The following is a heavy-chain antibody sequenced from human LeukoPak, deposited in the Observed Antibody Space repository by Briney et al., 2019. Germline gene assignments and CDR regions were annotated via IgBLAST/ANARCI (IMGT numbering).Heavy chain of an antibody. V-gene: IGHV4-34*01. CDR2: INHSGST. CDR3: ASTDSSGYYYGSLVLFDY. J-gene: IGHJ4*02. Sequence: RSETLSLTCAVYGGSFSGYYWSWIRQPPGKGLEWIGEINHSGSTNYNPSLKSRVTISVDTSKNQFSLKLSSVTAADTAVYYCASTDSSGYYYGSLVLFDYWGQGTLVTVSS. CDR1: GGSFSGYY. D-gene: IGHD3-22*01.